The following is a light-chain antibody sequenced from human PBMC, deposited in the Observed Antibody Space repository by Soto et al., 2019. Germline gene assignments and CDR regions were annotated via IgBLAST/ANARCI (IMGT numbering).Light chain of an antibody. CDR1: QSVSSN. CDR2: GAS. J-gene: IGKJ2*01. V-gene: IGKV3-15*01. CDR3: QQYNNWPRT. Sequence: EIVMTQSPATLSVSPEERATLSCRASQSVSSNLAWYQQQPGQAPRVLIYGASTRATGIPARFSGSGSGTEFTLTISSLQSEDFAVYYCQQYNNWPRTFGQGTKLEI.